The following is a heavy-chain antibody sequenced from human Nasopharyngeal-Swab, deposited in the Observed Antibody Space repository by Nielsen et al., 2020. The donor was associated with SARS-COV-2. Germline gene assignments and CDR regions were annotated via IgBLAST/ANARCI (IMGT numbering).Heavy chain of an antibody. D-gene: IGHD5-12*01. CDR2: IYPRDSDT. V-gene: IGHV5-51*01. Sequence: GESLKISCKGSGYSFTSYWIAWMRQMPGKGLEWMGIIYPRDSDTRYSPSFQGQVTISADKSISTAYLQWSSLKASDTAMYYCVRPEGVATSFKYYFQYGMDVWGQGTMVTVPS. CDR1: GYSFTSYW. CDR3: VRPEGVATSFKYYFQYGMDV. J-gene: IGHJ6*02.